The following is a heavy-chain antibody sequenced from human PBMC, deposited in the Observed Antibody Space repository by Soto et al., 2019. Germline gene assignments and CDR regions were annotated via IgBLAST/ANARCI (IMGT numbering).Heavy chain of an antibody. CDR1: GFSLSTSGVG. CDR2: IYWDDDN. Sequence: QITLKESGPTLVKPTQTLTLTCTFSGFSLSTSGVGVGWIRQPPGKALEWLALIYWDDDNRYSPSLKSNLTITKDTSKTQLALAMATRDPVDTATYYRAHSPQTHYYDSSGYYYTPSRYFDLWGRGTLVTVSS. J-gene: IGHJ2*01. CDR3: AHSPQTHYYDSSGYYYTPSRYFDL. D-gene: IGHD3-22*01. V-gene: IGHV2-5*02.